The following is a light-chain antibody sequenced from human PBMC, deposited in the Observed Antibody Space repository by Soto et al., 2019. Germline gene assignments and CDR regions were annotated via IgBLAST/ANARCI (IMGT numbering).Light chain of an antibody. CDR1: SSNIGAGYD. CDR3: RPYDSSLRRV. CDR2: HNS. J-gene: IGLJ2*01. Sequence: QAVVTQPPSVSGAPGQRVTISCTGSSSNIGAGYDVHWYQQLPGTAPKLLIYHNSNRPSGVPDRFSGCKSGTSASLAITGLQTEDEADYYCRPYDSSLRRVFGGGTKVTVL. V-gene: IGLV1-40*01.